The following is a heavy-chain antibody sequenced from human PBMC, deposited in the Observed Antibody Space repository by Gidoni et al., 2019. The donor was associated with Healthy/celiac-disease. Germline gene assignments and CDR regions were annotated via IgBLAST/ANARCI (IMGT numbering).Heavy chain of an antibody. J-gene: IGHJ4*02. CDR2: IIPIFGTA. CDR3: ASYPGNYYDSSGYYYSDY. Sequence: WMGGIIPIFGTANYAQKFQGRVTITADESTSTAYMELSSLRSEDTAVYYCASYPGNYYDSSGYYYSDYWGQGTLVTVSS. D-gene: IGHD3-22*01. V-gene: IGHV1-69*01.